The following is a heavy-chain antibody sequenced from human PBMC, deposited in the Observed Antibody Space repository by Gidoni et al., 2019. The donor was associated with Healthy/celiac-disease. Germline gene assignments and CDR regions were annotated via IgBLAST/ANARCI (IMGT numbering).Heavy chain of an antibody. CDR3: ARERRGIAAAGTYYYYGMDV. Sequence: EVQLVESGGGLVQPGGSLRLSCAASGFTFSSYWMSWVRQAPGKGLEWVANIKQDGSEKYYVDSVKGRFTISRDNAKNSLYLQMNSLRAEDTAVYYCARERRGIAAAGTYYYYGMDVWGQGTTVTDSS. CDR2: IKQDGSEK. V-gene: IGHV3-7*01. CDR1: GFTFSSYW. D-gene: IGHD6-13*01. J-gene: IGHJ6*02.